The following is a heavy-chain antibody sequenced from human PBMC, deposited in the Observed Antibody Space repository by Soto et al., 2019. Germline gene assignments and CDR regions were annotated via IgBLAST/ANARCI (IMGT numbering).Heavy chain of an antibody. D-gene: IGHD5-12*01. CDR1: GFTFSDFY. V-gene: IGHV3-11*05. J-gene: IGHJ4*02. CDR3: AREPDGMVATYYFDY. Sequence: PGRSLRLSCAASGFTFSDFYMSRIRQAPGKGLEWVSYISSSSSCTNYADSVKGRFTISRDNAKNSLYLQMNSLRAEDTAVYYCAREPDGMVATYYFDYWGQGTLVTVSS. CDR2: ISSSSSCT.